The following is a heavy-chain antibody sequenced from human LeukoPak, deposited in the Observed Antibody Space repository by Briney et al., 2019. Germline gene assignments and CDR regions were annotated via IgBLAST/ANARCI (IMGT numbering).Heavy chain of an antibody. CDR3: ARAGSAGLYYYYMDV. Sequence: GGSLRLSCAASGFTFNTYAMHWVRQAPGKGLEWVALISYAGNNKFYRDSVKGRFSVSRDNSKSTLRMDNLRLEDTAVYYCARAGSAGLYYYYMDVWGKGTMVTVSS. CDR2: ISYAGNNK. J-gene: IGHJ6*03. V-gene: IGHV3-30-3*01. CDR1: GFTFNTYA. D-gene: IGHD6-25*01.